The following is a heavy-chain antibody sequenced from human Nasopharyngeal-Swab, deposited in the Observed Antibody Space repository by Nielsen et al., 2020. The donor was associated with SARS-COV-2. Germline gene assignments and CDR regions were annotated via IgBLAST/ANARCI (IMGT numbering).Heavy chain of an antibody. V-gene: IGHV3-7*03. CDR2: IKQDGSEK. D-gene: IGHD1-7*01. Sequence: GESLKISCAASGFTFSSYWMSWVRQAPGKGLEWVANIKQDGSEKYYVDSVKGRSTISRDNAKNSLYLQMNSLRAEDTAVYYCAREGYNWNSGSPYGMDVWGQGTTVTVSS. CDR1: GFTFSSYW. J-gene: IGHJ6*02. CDR3: AREGYNWNSGSPYGMDV.